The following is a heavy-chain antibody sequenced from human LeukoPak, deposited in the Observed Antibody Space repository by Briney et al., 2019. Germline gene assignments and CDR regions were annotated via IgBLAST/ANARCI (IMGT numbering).Heavy chain of an antibody. CDR1: GFTFSNYW. CDR2: INSDGSST. CDR3: AKAPVTSCRGAYCYPFDS. D-gene: IGHD2-21*01. J-gene: IGHJ4*02. V-gene: IGHV3-74*01. Sequence: PGGSLRLSCAASGFTFSNYWMHWVRQAPGKGLVWVSRINSDGSSTNYADSVKGRFTISRDNAKNTLYLQMNSLRAEDAAVYFCAKAPVTSCRGAYCYPFDSWGQGTLVTVSS.